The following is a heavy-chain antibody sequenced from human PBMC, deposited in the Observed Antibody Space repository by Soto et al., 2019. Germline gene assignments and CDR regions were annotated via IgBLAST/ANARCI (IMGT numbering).Heavy chain of an antibody. CDR1: GYTFTGYY. J-gene: IGHJ6*02. CDR2: INPNSGGT. V-gene: IGHV1-2*04. CDR3: ARAMVRGVITLMHYYCGMDV. Sequence: GASVKVSCKASGYTFTGYYMHWVRQAPGQGLEWMGWINPNSGGTNYAQKFQGWVTMTRDTSISTAYMELSRLRSDDTAVYYCARAMVRGVITLMHYYCGMDVWCQGITVTVS. D-gene: IGHD3-10*01.